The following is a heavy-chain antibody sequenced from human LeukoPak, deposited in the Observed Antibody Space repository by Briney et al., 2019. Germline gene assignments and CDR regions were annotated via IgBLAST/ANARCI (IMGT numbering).Heavy chain of an antibody. J-gene: IGHJ6*03. D-gene: IGHD6-6*01. CDR2: IWYDGSNK. CDR3: ARDGYSSSSLYYYYMDV. CDR1: GFTFSSYG. V-gene: IGHV3-33*01. Sequence: GSLRLSCAASGFTFSSYGMHWVRQAPGKGLEWVAVIWYDGSNKYYADSVKGRFTISRDNSKNTLYLQMNSLRAEDTAVYYCARDGYSSSSLYYYYMDVWGKGTTVTVSS.